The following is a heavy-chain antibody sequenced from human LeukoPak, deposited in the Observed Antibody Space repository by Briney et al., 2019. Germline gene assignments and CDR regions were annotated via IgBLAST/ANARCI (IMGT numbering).Heavy chain of an antibody. CDR2: IHTSGST. D-gene: IGHD3-3*01. CDR3: ARVASGYDVFDI. CDR1: GGSISSYY. J-gene: IGHJ3*02. Sequence: SETLSLTCAVFGGSISSYYWSWIRQPAGKGLEWIGCIHTSGSTNSNPSLKSRVTMSVDTSKNQFSLKLSSVTAADTAVFYCARVASGYDVFDIWGQGTMVTVSS. V-gene: IGHV4-4*07.